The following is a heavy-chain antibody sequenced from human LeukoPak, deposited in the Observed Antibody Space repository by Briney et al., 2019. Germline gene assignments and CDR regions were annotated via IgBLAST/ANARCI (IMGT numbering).Heavy chain of an antibody. J-gene: IGHJ6*03. CDR2: IRYDGSNK. CDR3: AKNPNYYGSGSYYLGGYYYYYMDV. CDR1: GFTFSSYG. V-gene: IGHV3-30*02. Sequence: GGSLRLSCAASGFTFSSYGMHWVRQAPGKGLEWVAFIRYDGSNKYYADSVKGRFTISRDNSKNTLYLQMNSLRAEDTAVYYCAKNPNYYGSGSYYLGGYYYYYMDVWGKGITVTISS. D-gene: IGHD3-10*01.